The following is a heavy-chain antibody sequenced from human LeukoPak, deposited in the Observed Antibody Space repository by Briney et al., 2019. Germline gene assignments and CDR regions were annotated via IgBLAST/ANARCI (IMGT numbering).Heavy chain of an antibody. CDR2: IKTDGSST. CDR3: ATVSVGVRFDY. J-gene: IGHJ4*02. V-gene: IGHV3-74*01. Sequence: GSLRLSCTASGFNFSTYWMHWVRQVPGKGLVWVSRIKTDGSSTSYADSVKGRFTISRGSAKNKLYLQMNSLRAEDTAVYYCATVSVGVRFDYWGQGALVAVSS. CDR1: GFNFSTYW. D-gene: IGHD3-16*01.